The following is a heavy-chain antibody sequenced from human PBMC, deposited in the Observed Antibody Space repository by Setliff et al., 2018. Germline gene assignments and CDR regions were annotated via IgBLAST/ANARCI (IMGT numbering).Heavy chain of an antibody. CDR1: GFSLNTSGVG. CDR3: AHETAGGWFDP. D-gene: IGHD3-10*01. Sequence: SGPTLVNPTQTLTLTCTFSGFSLNTSGVGVGWIRQPPGKALEWLALIYSDDNKLYSPSLKSRLTSTKDTSKKQVVLIMTNMDPVDTGTYYCAHETAGGWFDPWGQGTLVTVSS. CDR2: IYSDDNK. V-gene: IGHV2-5*02. J-gene: IGHJ5*02.